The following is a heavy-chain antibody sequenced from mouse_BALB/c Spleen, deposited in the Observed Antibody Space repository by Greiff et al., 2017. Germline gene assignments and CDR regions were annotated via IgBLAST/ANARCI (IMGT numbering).Heavy chain of an antibody. V-gene: IGHV5-6-5*01. CDR3: ARGQDYGEAY. Sequence: EVQLVESGGGLVKPGGSLKLSCAASGFTFSSYAMSWVRQTPEKRLEWVASISSGGSTYYPDSVKGRFTISRDNARNILYLQMSSLRSEDTAMYYCARGQDYGEAYWGQGTLVTVSA. CDR2: ISSGGST. CDR1: GFTFSSYA. J-gene: IGHJ3*01. D-gene: IGHD1-1*01.